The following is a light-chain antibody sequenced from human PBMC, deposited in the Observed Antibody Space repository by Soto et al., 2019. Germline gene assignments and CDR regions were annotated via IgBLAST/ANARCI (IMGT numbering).Light chain of an antibody. V-gene: IGKV1-17*03. J-gene: IGKJ4*01. CDR2: GAS. CDR3: QQYGSSTLT. CDR1: QGIRNY. Sequence: IQMTQSPSSVSASAGDRVTITCRASQGIRNYLAWFQETPGKVPKRXIYGASSRETGIPDRFSGSGAGTDFTFTITRLEPEDFAVYYCQQYGSSTLTFGGGTKVDIK.